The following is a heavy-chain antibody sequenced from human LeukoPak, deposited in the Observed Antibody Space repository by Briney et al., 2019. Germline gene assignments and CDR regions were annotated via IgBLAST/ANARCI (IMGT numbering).Heavy chain of an antibody. CDR1: GFTFSSYA. CDR3: ARALYGSGWCQDY. Sequence: GGSLRLSCAASGFTFSSYAMHWVRQAPGKGLEWVAVISYDGSNKYYADSVKGRFTISRDNSRNTLYLQVNSLRAEDTALYYCARALYGSGWCQDYWGQGTLVTVSS. CDR2: ISYDGSNK. D-gene: IGHD6-19*01. J-gene: IGHJ4*02. V-gene: IGHV3-30-3*01.